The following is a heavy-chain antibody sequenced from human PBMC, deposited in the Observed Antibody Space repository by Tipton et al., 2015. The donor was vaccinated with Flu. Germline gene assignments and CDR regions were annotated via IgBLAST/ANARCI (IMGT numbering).Heavy chain of an antibody. D-gene: IGHD6-13*01. CDR2: IKQAGSEK. CDR3: ARAWAAAGSA. J-gene: IGHJ5*02. Sequence: SLRLSCVASGFTLSSYWMSWVRQAPGKGLEWVANIKQAGSEKYYVDSVKGRFIISRDNAKNSLYLQMNSLRSEDTAVYYCARAWAAAGSAWGQGTLVTVSS. V-gene: IGHV3-7*01. CDR1: GFTLSSYW.